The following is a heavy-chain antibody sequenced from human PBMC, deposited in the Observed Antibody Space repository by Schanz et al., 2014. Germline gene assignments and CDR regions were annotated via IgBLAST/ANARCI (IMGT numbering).Heavy chain of an antibody. CDR1: GYTFTSYD. J-gene: IGHJ4*02. D-gene: IGHD2-2*01. CDR2: INPSSGTT. CDR3: ARGGFFDSTSFDS. Sequence: QVQLVQSGAEVKKPGASVKVSCKASGYTFTSYDINWVRQATGQGLEWMGKINPSSGTTRIAQNFQGRLTVTRDTSTSTVYMELSSLRSEDTAVYYCARGGFFDSTSFDSWGQGTLVTVSS. V-gene: IGHV1-46*03.